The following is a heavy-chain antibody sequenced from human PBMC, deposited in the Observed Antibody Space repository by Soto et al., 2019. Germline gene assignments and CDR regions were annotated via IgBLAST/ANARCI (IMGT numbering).Heavy chain of an antibody. J-gene: IGHJ6*03. Sequence: GASVKVSCKASGYTFTGYYMHWVRQAPGQGLEWMGWINPNSGGTNYAQKFQGWVTMTRDTSISTAYMELSRLRSDDTAVYYCASSNYDILTGPTRRDYYYYMDVWGKGTTVTVSS. CDR2: INPNSGGT. D-gene: IGHD3-9*01. V-gene: IGHV1-2*04. CDR1: GYTFTGYY. CDR3: ASSNYDILTGPTRRDYYYYMDV.